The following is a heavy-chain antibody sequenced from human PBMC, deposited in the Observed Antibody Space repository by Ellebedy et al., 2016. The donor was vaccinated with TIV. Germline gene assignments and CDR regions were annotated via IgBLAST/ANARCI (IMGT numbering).Heavy chain of an antibody. Sequence: MPSETLSLTCTVSGGSISNYYWSWIRQPPGKGLEWIGYVSYIGTTSYNPSLSSRLTISVDPSKNQFSLRLNSVTAADTAVYYCARGRRYFDTFYWGQGILVTVSS. CDR2: VSYIGTT. J-gene: IGHJ4*02. V-gene: IGHV4-59*01. CDR3: ARGRRYFDTFY. D-gene: IGHD3-9*01. CDR1: GGSISNYY.